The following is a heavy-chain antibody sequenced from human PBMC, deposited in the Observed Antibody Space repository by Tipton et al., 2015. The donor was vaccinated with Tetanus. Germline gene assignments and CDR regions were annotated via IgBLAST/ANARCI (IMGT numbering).Heavy chain of an antibody. Sequence: QLVQSGGEVKKPGESLKISCKGSGYIFNNYWIGWVRQKPGKGLEWMGIIYPGDSDTRYSPSFQGRVTISVDKSINTAYLQWSSLKALDTSVFYCARAHCTDGVCNFDFWGQGALVTVAS. CDR1: GYIFNNYW. CDR3: ARAHCTDGVCNFDF. V-gene: IGHV5-51*01. D-gene: IGHD2-8*01. J-gene: IGHJ5*01. CDR2: IYPGDSDT.